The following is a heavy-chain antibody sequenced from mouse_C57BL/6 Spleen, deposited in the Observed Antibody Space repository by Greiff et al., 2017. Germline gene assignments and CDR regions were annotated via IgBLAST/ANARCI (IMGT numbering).Heavy chain of an antibody. J-gene: IGHJ4*01. CDR3: AREQLRLQLDY. D-gene: IGHD3-2*02. Sequence: QVQLQQSGPELVKPGASVKISCKASGYAFSSSWMNWVKQRPGKGLEWIGRIYPGYGDTNYNGKFKGKATLTADKSSSTAYMQLNSQTSEDSAVYFCAREQLRLQLDYWYQGTSVTVSS. CDR2: IYPGYGDT. V-gene: IGHV1-82*01. CDR1: GYAFSSSW.